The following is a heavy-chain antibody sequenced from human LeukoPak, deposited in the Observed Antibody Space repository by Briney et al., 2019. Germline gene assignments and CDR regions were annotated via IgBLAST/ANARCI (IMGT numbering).Heavy chain of an antibody. V-gene: IGHV3-13*01. CDR1: GFTFSSYD. D-gene: IGHD6-19*01. CDR2: IGTAGDT. J-gene: IGHJ4*02. Sequence: PGGSLRLSCAASGFTFSSYDMHWVRQATGKGLEWVSAIGTAGDTYYPGSVKGRFTISRENAKNSLYLQMNSLRAGDTAVYYCARAVAGTGDFDYWGQGTLVTVSS. CDR3: ARAVAGTGDFDY.